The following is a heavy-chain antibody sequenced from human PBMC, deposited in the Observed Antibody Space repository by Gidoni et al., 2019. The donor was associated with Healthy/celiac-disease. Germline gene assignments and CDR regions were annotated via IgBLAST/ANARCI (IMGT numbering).Heavy chain of an antibody. CDR3: ASVGYYDSSGYPEVLDY. D-gene: IGHD3-22*01. CDR2: IYYSGST. V-gene: IGHV4-59*01. CDR1: GGSISSYY. Sequence: QVQLQESGPGLVKPSETLSLTCTVSGGSISSYYWSWIRQPPGKGLEWIGYIYYSGSTNYNPSLKSRVTISVDTSKNQFSLKLSSVTAADTAVYYCASVGYYDSSGYPEVLDYWGQGTLVTVSS. J-gene: IGHJ4*02.